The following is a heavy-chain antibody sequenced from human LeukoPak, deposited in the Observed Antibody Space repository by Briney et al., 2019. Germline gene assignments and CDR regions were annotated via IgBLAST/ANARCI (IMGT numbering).Heavy chain of an antibody. CDR1: GFTFSSYA. Sequence: GGSLRLSCAASGFTFSSYAMHWVRQAPGKGLEWVAVISYDGSNKYYADSVKGRFTISRDNSKNTLYLQMNSLRAEDTAVYYCAREGTDGPRGGLDYWGQGTLVTVSS. J-gene: IGHJ4*02. V-gene: IGHV3-30-3*01. CDR3: AREGTDGPRGGLDY. D-gene: IGHD2-8*01. CDR2: ISYDGSNK.